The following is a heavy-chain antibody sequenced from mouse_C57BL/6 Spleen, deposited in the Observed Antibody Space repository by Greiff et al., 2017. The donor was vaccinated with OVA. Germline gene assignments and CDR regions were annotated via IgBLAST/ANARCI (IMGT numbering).Heavy chain of an antibody. CDR3: TRPRPPAWFAY. CDR1: GFTFSDAW. J-gene: IGHJ3*01. CDR2: IRNKANNHAT. D-gene: IGHD6-1*01. Sequence: EVKVVESGGGLVQPGGSMKLSCAASGFTFSDAWMDWVRQSPEKGLEWVAEIRNKANNHATYYAESVKGRFTISRDDSKSSVYLQMNSLRAEDTGIYYCTRPRPPAWFAYWGQGTLVTVSA. V-gene: IGHV6-6*01.